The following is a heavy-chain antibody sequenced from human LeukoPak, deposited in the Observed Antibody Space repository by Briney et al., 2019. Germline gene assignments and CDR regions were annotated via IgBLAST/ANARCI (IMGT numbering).Heavy chain of an antibody. CDR1: GFTFSNAW. D-gene: IGHD1-20*01. Sequence: PGGSLRLSCAASGFTFSNAWVSWVRQAPGKGLEWVGRIKSKTDGGTTDYAAPVKGRFTISRDDSKNTLYLQMNSLKTEDTAVYYCTTTVYNWNDSPFDYWGQGTLVTVSS. CDR3: TTTVYNWNDSPFDY. J-gene: IGHJ4*02. CDR2: IKSKTDGGTT. V-gene: IGHV3-15*01.